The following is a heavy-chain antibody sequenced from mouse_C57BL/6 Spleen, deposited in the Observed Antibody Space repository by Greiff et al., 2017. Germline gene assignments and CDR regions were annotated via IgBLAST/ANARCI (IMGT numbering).Heavy chain of an antibody. Sequence: VQLQQSGPELVKPGASVKIPCKASGYTFTDYNMDWVKQSHGKSLEWIGDINPNNGGTIYNQKFKGKATLTVDKSSSTAYMELRSLTSEDTAVYYCARALYYGSSYEAYWGQGTLVTVSA. V-gene: IGHV1-18*01. D-gene: IGHD1-1*01. J-gene: IGHJ3*01. CDR2: INPNNGGT. CDR3: ARALYYGSSYEAY. CDR1: GYTFTDYN.